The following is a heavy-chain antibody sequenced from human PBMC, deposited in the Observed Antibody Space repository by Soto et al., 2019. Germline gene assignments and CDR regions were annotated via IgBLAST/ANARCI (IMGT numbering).Heavy chain of an antibody. V-gene: IGHV3-33*01. Sequence: GGSLRLSCAASGFTFSSYGMHWVRQAPGKGLEWVAVIWYDGSNEYYADSAKGRFTISRDNSKNTLYLQMNSLRAEDTAVYYCARDSTSGGYFQHWGQGTLVTVSS. D-gene: IGHD2-2*01. CDR1: GFTFSSYG. J-gene: IGHJ1*01. CDR3: ARDSTSGGYFQH. CDR2: IWYDGSNE.